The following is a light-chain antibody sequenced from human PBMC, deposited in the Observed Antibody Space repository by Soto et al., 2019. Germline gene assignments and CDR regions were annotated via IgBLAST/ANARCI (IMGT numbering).Light chain of an antibody. V-gene: IGLV1-47*01. Sequence: QSVLTQPPSASGTPGPRVTISCSGSSSNIGSNYVYWYQQLPGTAPKLLIYRNNQRPSGVPDRFSGYKSGTSASLAISGLRYEDEAEYDCAPWDDGLSGRVVCGGGTKLTVL. CDR3: APWDDGLSGRVV. CDR2: RNN. CDR1: SSNIGSNY. J-gene: IGLJ2*01.